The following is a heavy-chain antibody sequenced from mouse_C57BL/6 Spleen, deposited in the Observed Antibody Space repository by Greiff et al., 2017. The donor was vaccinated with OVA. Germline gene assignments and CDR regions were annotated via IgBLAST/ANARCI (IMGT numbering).Heavy chain of an antibody. CDR3: ARDLLGGYFDV. D-gene: IGHD2-1*01. V-gene: IGHV7-1*01. J-gene: IGHJ1*03. CDR2: SRNKANDYTT. CDR1: GFTFSDFY. Sequence: EVNVVESGGGLVQSGRSLRLSCATSGFTFSDFYMEWVRQAPGKGLEWIAASRNKANDYTTEYSASVKGRFIVSRDTSQSILYLQMNALRAEDTAIYYCARDLLGGYFDVWGTGTTVTVSS.